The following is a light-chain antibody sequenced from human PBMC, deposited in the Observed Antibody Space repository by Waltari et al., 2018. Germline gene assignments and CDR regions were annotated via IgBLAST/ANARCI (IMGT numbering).Light chain of an antibody. V-gene: IGKV3-20*01. Sequence: EIVLTQSPGTLSLSLGERATVSCRASQSVSRALAWYQQKPGQAPRLLIYGASTRATGIPDRFSGSGSWTDFSLTISRLEPDDFAVYYCQHYLRLPVTFGQGTKVEIK. CDR3: QHYLRLPVT. CDR2: GAS. J-gene: IGKJ1*01. CDR1: QSVSRA.